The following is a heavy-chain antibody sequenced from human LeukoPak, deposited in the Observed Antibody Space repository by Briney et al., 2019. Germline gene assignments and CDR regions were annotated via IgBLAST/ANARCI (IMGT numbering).Heavy chain of an antibody. CDR3: ARVRTVVVPAADNFDY. V-gene: IGHV1-2*02. CDR2: INPNSGGT. J-gene: IGHJ4*02. CDR1: GYTFTGYY. D-gene: IGHD2-2*01. Sequence: ASVKVSCKASGYTFTGYYMHWVRQAPGLGLEWMGWINPNSGGTNYAQKFQGRVTMTRDTSISTAYMELSRLRSDDTAVYYCARVRTVVVPAADNFDYWGQGTLVTVSS.